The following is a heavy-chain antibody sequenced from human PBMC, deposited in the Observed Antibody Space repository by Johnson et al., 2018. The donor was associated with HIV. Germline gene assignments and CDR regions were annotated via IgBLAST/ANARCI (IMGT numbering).Heavy chain of an antibody. CDR2: ISSSGTTI. CDR3: AKTTRGNWGSCFDI. J-gene: IGHJ3*02. D-gene: IGHD7-27*01. CDR1: GFTFSSYA. V-gene: IGHV3-48*01. Sequence: VLLVESGGGLVQPGGSLRLSCAASGFTFSSYAMSWVRQAPGKGLECISYISSSGTTIYYTDSVKGRFTISRDNAKNSLYLQLNSLRAEDTSLYYCAKTTRGNWGSCFDIWGQGTMVTVSS.